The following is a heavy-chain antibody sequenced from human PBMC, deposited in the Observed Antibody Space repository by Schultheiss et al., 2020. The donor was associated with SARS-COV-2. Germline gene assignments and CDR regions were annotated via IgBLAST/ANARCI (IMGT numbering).Heavy chain of an antibody. Sequence: SETLSLTCTVSGGSISSGYYWSWIRQPPGKGLEWIGYIYYSGTTYYNPSLKSRATISLDTSKNQFSLKLTSVTAADTAVYYCARSASKLGNFDYWGQGILVTVSS. D-gene: IGHD7-27*01. J-gene: IGHJ4*02. V-gene: IGHV4-31*03. CDR1: GGSISSGYY. CDR3: ARSASKLGNFDY. CDR2: IYYSGTT.